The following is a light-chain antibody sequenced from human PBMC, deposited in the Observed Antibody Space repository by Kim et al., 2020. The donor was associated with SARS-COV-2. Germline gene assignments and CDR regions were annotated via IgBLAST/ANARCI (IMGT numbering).Light chain of an antibody. J-gene: IGLJ3*02. CDR1: SGYSNYK. CDR3: GADHGSGSNFVWV. Sequence: CTLSSGYSNYKVDGYQQRPGKGPRFVMRVGTGGIVGSKGDGIPDRFSVLGSGLNRYLTIKNIQEEDESDYHCGADHGSGSNFVWVFGGGTQLTVL. V-gene: IGLV9-49*01. CDR2: VGTGGIVG.